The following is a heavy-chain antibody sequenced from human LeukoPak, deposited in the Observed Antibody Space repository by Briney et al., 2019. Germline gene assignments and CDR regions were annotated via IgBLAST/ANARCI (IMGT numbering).Heavy chain of an antibody. Sequence: GESLKISCNGSGYXFTSYWICWVRQMPGKGLEWMGIIYPGDSDTTYGPSFQGQVTISADKSISTAYLQWSSLEASDTAMFYCARMSGITAPLDYWGQGTLVTVSS. D-gene: IGHD1-26*01. V-gene: IGHV5-51*01. CDR2: IYPGDSDT. CDR1: GYXFTSYW. CDR3: ARMSGITAPLDY. J-gene: IGHJ4*02.